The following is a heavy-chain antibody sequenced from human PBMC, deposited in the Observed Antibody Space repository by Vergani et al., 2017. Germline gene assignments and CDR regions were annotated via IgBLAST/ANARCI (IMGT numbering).Heavy chain of an antibody. Sequence: QVQLVESGGGVVQPGTSLRLSCVVSGFALNRHAMYWVRQAPGKGLEWVVGISFDGTNEYYPDFVKGRFTISRDIAKNKLYLQVRSLILDDTGVYHCVGYRGLCAGGRCYAEAWDYWGQGTPVTVSS. V-gene: IGHV3-30*03. CDR1: GFALNRHA. J-gene: IGHJ4*02. D-gene: IGHD2-2*01. CDR2: ISFDGTNE. CDR3: VGYRGLCAGGRCYAEAWDY.